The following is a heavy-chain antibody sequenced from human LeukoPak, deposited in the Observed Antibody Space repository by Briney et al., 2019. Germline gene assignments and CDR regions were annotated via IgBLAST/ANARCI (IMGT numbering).Heavy chain of an antibody. J-gene: IGHJ4*02. D-gene: IGHD3-3*01. Sequence: SETLSLTCAVSGYSISSGYYWGWIRQSPGKGLEWIGSIYHSGSTYYNPSLKSRVTISVDTSKNQFSLKLSSVTAADTAVYYCATTTYYDFWSGYYTPTYFDYWGQGTLVTVSS. V-gene: IGHV4-38-2*01. CDR2: IYHSGST. CDR1: GYSISSGYY. CDR3: ATTTYYDFWSGYYTPTYFDY.